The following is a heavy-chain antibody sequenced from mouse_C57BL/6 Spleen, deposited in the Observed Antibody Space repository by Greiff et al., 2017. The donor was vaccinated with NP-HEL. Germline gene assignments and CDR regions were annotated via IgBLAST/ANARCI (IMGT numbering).Heavy chain of an antibody. CDR1: GYTFTSYW. V-gene: IGHV1-69*01. J-gene: IGHJ2*01. D-gene: IGHD2-3*01. CDR3: ASRWLLRGRYYFDY. Sequence: QVHVKQPGAELVMPGASVKLSCKASGYTFTSYWMHWVKQRPGQGLEWIGEIDPSDSYTNYNQKFKGKSTLTVDKSSSTAYMQLSSLTSEDSAVYYCASRWLLRGRYYFDYWGQGTTLTVSS. CDR2: IDPSDSYT.